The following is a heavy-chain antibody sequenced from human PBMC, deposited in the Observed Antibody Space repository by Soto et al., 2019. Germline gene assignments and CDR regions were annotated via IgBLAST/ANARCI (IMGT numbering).Heavy chain of an antibody. CDR2: MSYDGSNK. V-gene: IGHV3-30-3*01. CDR1: GFTFSNSP. Sequence: QVQLVESGGGVVQPGRSLRLSCAASGFTFSNSPMHWVRQAPGKGLEWAAVMSYDGSNKYYADSVKGRFTISRDNSKNTLYLQLSSLRAEDTAVYYCARDHCSTSTCSAEYLDYWGQGTLVTVSS. D-gene: IGHD2-2*01. CDR3: ARDHCSTSTCSAEYLDY. J-gene: IGHJ4*02.